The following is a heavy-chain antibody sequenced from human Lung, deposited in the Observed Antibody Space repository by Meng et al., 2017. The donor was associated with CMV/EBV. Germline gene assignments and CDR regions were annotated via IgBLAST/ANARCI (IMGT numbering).Heavy chain of an antibody. CDR3: ARDGAYCTDGTCYFDY. CDR1: GFTFSRYA. CDR2: MSFDGGNI. V-gene: IGHV3-30-3*01. Sequence: SCAASGFTFSRYAMHWLRQAQGKGLEWVALMSFDGGNIQYTDSLKGRFTISRDNSKHVLYLEMNSMRLEDTAVYNCARDGAYCTDGTCYFDYWGQGXLVTVSS. D-gene: IGHD2-8*01. J-gene: IGHJ4*02.